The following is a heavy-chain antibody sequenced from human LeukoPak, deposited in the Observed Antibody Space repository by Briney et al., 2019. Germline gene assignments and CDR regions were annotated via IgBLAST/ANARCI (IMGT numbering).Heavy chain of an antibody. CDR2: INGDGSST. D-gene: IGHD3-16*01. Sequence: PGGSLRLSCAASGFTFSSYWMHWVRQVPRKGLVWVSRINGDGSSTNYADSVRGRFTISRDNAKNTLYLHMNSLRAEDTAVYYCARRLGVNYGSDALDIWGQGTMVTVSS. J-gene: IGHJ3*02. CDR3: ARRLGVNYGSDALDI. CDR1: GFTFSSYW. V-gene: IGHV3-74*01.